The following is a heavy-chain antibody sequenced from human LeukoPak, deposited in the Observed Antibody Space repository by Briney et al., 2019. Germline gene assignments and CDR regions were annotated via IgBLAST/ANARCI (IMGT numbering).Heavy chain of an antibody. CDR2: VYYTGNT. Sequence: SETLSLTCTVSGGSISGFYWSWIRQPPGRGLEWVGYVYYTGNTNYSPSLKSRVTISVDRSKNQFSLKLSSVSAADTAIYYCTRVAWGYPSDWGQGTLVTVSS. V-gene: IGHV4-59*01. J-gene: IGHJ4*02. CDR1: GGSISGFY. CDR3: TRVAWGYPSD. D-gene: IGHD3-16*02.